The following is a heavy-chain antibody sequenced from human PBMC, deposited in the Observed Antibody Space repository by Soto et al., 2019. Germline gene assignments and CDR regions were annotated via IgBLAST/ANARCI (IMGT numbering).Heavy chain of an antibody. CDR1: GFTFSDYY. CDR2: ISSSSSYT. Sequence: QVQLVESGGGLVKPGGSLRLSCAASGFTFSDYYMSWIRQAPGKGLEWVSYISSSSSYTNYADSVKGRFTISRDNAKNALYLQMNSLRAEDTAVYYCARAIAARPPYYYYGMDVWGQGTTVTVSS. V-gene: IGHV3-11*06. CDR3: ARAIAARPPYYYYGMDV. D-gene: IGHD6-6*01. J-gene: IGHJ6*02.